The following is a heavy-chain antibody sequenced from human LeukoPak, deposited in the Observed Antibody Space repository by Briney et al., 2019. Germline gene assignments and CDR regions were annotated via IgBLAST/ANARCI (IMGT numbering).Heavy chain of an antibody. Sequence: PGGSLRLSCAASGFTFSSYEMNWVRQAPGKGLEWVSYISNSDSTIHYADSVKGRFTISRDNAQNSLFLQMSSLRAEDTALYYCARVTDDYGDHYYGMDVWGQGTTVTVSS. CDR3: ARVTDDYGDHYYGMDV. CDR2: ISNSDSTI. J-gene: IGHJ6*02. V-gene: IGHV3-48*03. D-gene: IGHD4-17*01. CDR1: GFTFSSYE.